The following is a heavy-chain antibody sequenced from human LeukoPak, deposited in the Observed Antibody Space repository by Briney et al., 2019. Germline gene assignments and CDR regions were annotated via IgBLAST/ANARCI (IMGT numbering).Heavy chain of an antibody. V-gene: IGHV1-2*02. J-gene: IGHJ4*02. CDR1: GYTFTGYY. Sequence: GASVKVSCKASGYTFTGYYMHWVRQAPGQGLEWMGWINPNSGGTNYAQKFQGRVTMTRDTSISTAYMELSRLRSDDTAVYYCARDLVVAASSSRDYWGQGTLVTVSS. CDR3: ARDLVVAASSSRDY. D-gene: IGHD2-15*01. CDR2: INPNSGGT.